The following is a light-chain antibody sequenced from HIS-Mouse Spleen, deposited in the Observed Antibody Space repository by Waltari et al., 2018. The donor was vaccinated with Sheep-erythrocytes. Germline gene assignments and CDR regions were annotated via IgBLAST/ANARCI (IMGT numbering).Light chain of an antibody. Sequence: QSALTQPRSVSGSPGQSVTISCTGTSSDVGGYNYVSWYQQHPGKAPKLMIYDVSKRRSGVPDRFSGSKSGNTASLTISGLQAEDEAEYYCCSYAGSYNHVFATGTKVTVL. CDR2: DVS. CDR3: CSYAGSYNHV. V-gene: IGLV2-11*01. CDR1: SSDVGGYNY. J-gene: IGLJ1*01.